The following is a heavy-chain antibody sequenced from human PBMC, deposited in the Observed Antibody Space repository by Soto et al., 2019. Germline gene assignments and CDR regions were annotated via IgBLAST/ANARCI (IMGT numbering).Heavy chain of an antibody. CDR1: GDTFTSYG. Sequence: ASVKVSCKASGDTFTSYGISWVRQAPGQGLEWMGWISAYNGNTNYAQKLQGRVTMTTDTSTSTAYMELRSLRSDDTAVYYCARALGDSSGYHSVSFHHWGQGTLVTVSS. V-gene: IGHV1-18*01. J-gene: IGHJ1*01. CDR3: ARALGDSSGYHSVSFHH. CDR2: ISAYNGNT. D-gene: IGHD3-22*01.